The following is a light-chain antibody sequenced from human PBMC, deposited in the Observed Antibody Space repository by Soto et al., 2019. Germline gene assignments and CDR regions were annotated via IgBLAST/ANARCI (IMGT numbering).Light chain of an antibody. CDR1: SSNTGAGYD. CDR3: QSYGSSLSGYV. CDR2: GNS. J-gene: IGLJ1*01. Sequence: QSVLTQPPSVSGAPGQRVTISCTGSSSNTGAGYDVHWYQQLPGTAPKLLIYGNSNRPSGVPDRFSGSKSGTSASLAITGLQAEDEADYYCQSYGSSLSGYVFGTGTKVTVL. V-gene: IGLV1-40*01.